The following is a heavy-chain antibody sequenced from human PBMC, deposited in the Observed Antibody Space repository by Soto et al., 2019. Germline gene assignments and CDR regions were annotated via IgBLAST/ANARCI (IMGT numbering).Heavy chain of an antibody. CDR2: IRSKANSYAT. D-gene: IGHD6-6*01. J-gene: IGHJ6*03. CDR1: GFTFSGSA. Sequence: GGSLRLSCAASGFTFSGSAMHWVRQASGKGLEWVGRIRSKANSYATAYAASVKGRFTISRDDSKNTAYLQMNSLKTEDTAVYYCTRLRPSIAARRDYYYYMDVWGKGTTVTVSS. V-gene: IGHV3-73*01. CDR3: TRLRPSIAARRDYYYYMDV.